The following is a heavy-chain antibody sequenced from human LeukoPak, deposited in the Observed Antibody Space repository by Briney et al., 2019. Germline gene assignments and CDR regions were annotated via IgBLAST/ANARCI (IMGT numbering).Heavy chain of an antibody. Sequence: PGGPLRLSCAASGFTFSSYAMSWVRQAPGKGLEWVSAISGSGGSTYYADSVKGRFTISRDNSKNTLYLQMNSLRAEDTAVYYCTNAPGYSSGWSYNWFDPWGQGTLVTLSS. CDR2: ISGSGGST. CDR1: GFTFSSYA. V-gene: IGHV3-23*01. J-gene: IGHJ5*02. CDR3: TNAPGYSSGWSYNWFDP. D-gene: IGHD6-19*01.